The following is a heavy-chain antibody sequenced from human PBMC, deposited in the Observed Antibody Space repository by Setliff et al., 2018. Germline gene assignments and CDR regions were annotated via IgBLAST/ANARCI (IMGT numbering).Heavy chain of an antibody. V-gene: IGHV4-31*11. Sequence: SETLSLTCAVSGGSISTDPYFWTWIRQHPVKGLEWIGYISYSGRTSYNPSLYSRITVSLDRSKNQFSLQLTSVTAADTAMYHCARVAYPNGGSCRYFDNWGQGTLVTVSS. J-gene: IGHJ4*02. CDR2: ISYSGRT. CDR1: GGSISTDPYF. D-gene: IGHD2-15*01. CDR3: ARVAYPNGGSCRYFDN.